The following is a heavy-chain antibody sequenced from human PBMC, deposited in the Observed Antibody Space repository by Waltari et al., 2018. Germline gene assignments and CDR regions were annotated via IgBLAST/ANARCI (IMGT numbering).Heavy chain of an antibody. D-gene: IGHD3-3*01. Sequence: QVQLQQWGVGLLKPSETLSLTCAVSSESFSAYSWNWIRQPPGKGLEWIGEINYSGKTHHIASLRSRVTIFADASKSQVSLKLRAATAADTAMYYCARGRPSDDGRLLGFFDWGQGILVTVAS. J-gene: IGHJ4*02. V-gene: IGHV4-34*01. CDR2: INYSGKT. CDR3: ARGRPSDDGRLLGFFD. CDR1: SESFSAYS.